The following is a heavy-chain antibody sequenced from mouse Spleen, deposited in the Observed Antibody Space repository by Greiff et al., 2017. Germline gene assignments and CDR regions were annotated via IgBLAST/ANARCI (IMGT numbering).Heavy chain of an antibody. CDR1: GFPFGDYG. CDR3: ARELGRGEKDY. Sequence: EVKLMESGGGLLKPGGSLKLSCAASGFPFGDYGLHWVRQAPEKGLEWVAYISSGSSTIYYADTVKGRFTISRDNAKNTLFLQMTSLRSEDTAMYYCARELGRGEKDYWGQGTTLTVSS. J-gene: IGHJ2*01. CDR2: ISSGSSTI. D-gene: IGHD4-1*01. V-gene: IGHV5-17*01.